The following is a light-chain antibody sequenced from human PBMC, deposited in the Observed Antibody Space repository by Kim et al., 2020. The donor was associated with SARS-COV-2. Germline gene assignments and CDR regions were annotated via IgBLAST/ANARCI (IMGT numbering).Light chain of an antibody. CDR2: AAS. CDR3: LQTDSPPHT. Sequence: DIQMTQSPSSLSASVGDRVTITCRASQSISSYLNWYQQKPGKAPKLLIYAASSLPSGVPSRFSGSGSGTDFTLTISSLQPEDFATYSCLQTDSPPHTFGQGTKVDIK. J-gene: IGKJ2*01. CDR1: QSISSY. V-gene: IGKV1-39*01.